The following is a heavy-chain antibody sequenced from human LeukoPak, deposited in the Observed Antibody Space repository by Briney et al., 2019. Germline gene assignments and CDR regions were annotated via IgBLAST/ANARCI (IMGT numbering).Heavy chain of an antibody. CDR1: GFTFDDYA. CDR2: ISWNSGSI. V-gene: IGHV3-9*01. CDR3: AKESHDSSSFDY. J-gene: IGHJ4*02. D-gene: IGHD3-22*01. Sequence: PGRSLRLPCAASGFTFDDYAMHWVRQAPGKGLEWVSGISWNSGSIGYADSVKGRFTISRDNAKNSLYLQMNSLRAEDTALYYCAKESHDSSSFDYWGQGTLVTVSS.